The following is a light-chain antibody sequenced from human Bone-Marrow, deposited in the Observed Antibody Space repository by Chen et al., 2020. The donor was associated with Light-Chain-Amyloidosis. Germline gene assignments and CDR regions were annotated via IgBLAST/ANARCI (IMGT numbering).Light chain of an antibody. Sequence: EIVLTQSPGTLSLSPVEGANLSCRASQTISSNYLTRYQQKFGQAPRLLIYGSSSRATGIPDRFTGSGSGTDFTLTINRLEPEDFAMYYCQQYGTSPLTFGGGTKVEIK. V-gene: IGKV3-20*01. CDR1: QTISSNY. CDR2: GSS. CDR3: QQYGTSPLT. J-gene: IGKJ4*01.